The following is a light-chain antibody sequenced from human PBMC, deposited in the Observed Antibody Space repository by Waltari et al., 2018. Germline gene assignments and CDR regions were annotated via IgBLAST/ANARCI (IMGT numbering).Light chain of an antibody. V-gene: IGLV2-23*02. J-gene: IGLJ1*01. CDR2: EVT. CDR3: YSYSQTSTYV. CDR1: SSDVGTYNL. Sequence: QSALTQPASVSGSPGQSISLSCTGTSSDVGTYNLVAWYQQHPGKAPKLIIYEVTKRTSWFSDRFSGSKSGNTASLTISGLQPEDEGDYYCYSYSQTSTYVFGTGTKVTVL.